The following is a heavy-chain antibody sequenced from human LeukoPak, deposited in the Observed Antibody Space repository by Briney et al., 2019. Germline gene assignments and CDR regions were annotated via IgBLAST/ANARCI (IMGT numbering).Heavy chain of an antibody. CDR3: AGSGYSSSWYLGYFDY. CDR1: GGSISSGGYY. J-gene: IGHJ4*02. V-gene: IGHV4-31*03. D-gene: IGHD6-13*01. Sequence: SETLSLTCTVSGGSISSGGYYWSWIRQHPGKGLEWIGYIYYSGSTYYNPSLKSRVTISVDTSKNQFSLKLSSVTAADTAVYYCAGSGYSSSWYLGYFDYWGQGTLVTVSS. CDR2: IYYSGST.